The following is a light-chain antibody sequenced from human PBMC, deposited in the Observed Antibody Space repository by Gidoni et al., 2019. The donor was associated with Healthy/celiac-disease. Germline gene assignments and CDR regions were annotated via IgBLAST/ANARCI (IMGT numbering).Light chain of an antibody. CDR1: QSISSY. V-gene: IGKV1-39*01. CDR2: AAS. CDR3: QQSYSTPWT. Sequence: DLHVTQSPSSLSASVGDRVTITRRASQSISSYLNWYQQKPGKAPKLLIYAASSLQSGVPSRFSGSGSGTDFTLTISSLQPEDFATYYCQQSYSTPWTFGQGTKVEIK. J-gene: IGKJ1*01.